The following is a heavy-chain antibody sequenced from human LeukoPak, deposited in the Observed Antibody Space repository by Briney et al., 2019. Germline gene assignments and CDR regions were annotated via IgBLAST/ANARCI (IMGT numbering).Heavy chain of an antibody. J-gene: IGHJ4*02. CDR3: ARGGIAAADIFDY. V-gene: IGHV3-74*01. Sequence: GGSLRLSCAASGFTVSSNYMSWVRQAPGKGLVWVSRINSDGSSTSYADSVKGRFTISRDNAKNTLYLQMNSLRAEDTAVYYCARGGIAAADIFDYWGQGTLVTVSS. D-gene: IGHD6-13*01. CDR1: GFTVSSNY. CDR2: INSDGSST.